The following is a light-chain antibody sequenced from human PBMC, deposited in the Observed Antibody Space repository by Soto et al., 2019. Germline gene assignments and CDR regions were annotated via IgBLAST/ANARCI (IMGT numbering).Light chain of an antibody. J-gene: IGLJ2*01. CDR3: TSYTSSSTLEVV. Sequence: QSALTQPASVSGSPGQSITISCTGTSSDVGGYNYVSWYQQHPGKAPKLMIYEVSNRPSGVSNRFSGSKFGNTASLTISGLQAEDEADYYCTSYTSSSTLEVVFGGGTKLTVL. CDR2: EVS. CDR1: SSDVGGYNY. V-gene: IGLV2-14*01.